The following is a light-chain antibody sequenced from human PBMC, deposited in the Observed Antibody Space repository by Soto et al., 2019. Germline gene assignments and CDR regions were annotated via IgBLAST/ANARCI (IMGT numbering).Light chain of an antibody. Sequence: VVTQQTTTLSSCTGKRATLSCRTSLTVSVYLDWYQQKPGQAPKLLISAASNRATGIPARFSGSGSGTDFTLTISSLEPEDFAVYYCHQRHYSPPITFGPGTQLDIK. V-gene: IGKV3-11*01. J-gene: IGKJ5*01. CDR2: AAS. CDR1: LTVSVY. CDR3: HQRHYSPPIT.